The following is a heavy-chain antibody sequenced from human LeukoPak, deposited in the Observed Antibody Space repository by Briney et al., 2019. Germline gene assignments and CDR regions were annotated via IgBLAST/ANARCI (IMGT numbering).Heavy chain of an antibody. CDR2: ISYDGDTQ. Sequence: PGGSLRLCCAASGFNFNTYPMHWVRQAPGKGLEWLAVISYDGDTQYYRDSVKGRFTISRDNSQNTLFLQMNSLTAEDTAMYFCARDANYFGSGMTYNWFDPWGQGTLVTVSS. D-gene: IGHD3-10*01. CDR3: ARDANYFGSGMTYNWFDP. CDR1: GFNFNTYP. V-gene: IGHV3-30-3*01. J-gene: IGHJ5*02.